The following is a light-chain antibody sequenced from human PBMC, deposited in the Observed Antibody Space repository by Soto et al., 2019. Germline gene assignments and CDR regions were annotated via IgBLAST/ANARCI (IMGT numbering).Light chain of an antibody. CDR2: AAS. CDR3: QQAYTFPFT. V-gene: IGKV1-12*01. CDR1: QGISTW. Sequence: DIQMTQSPSSVSASVGDRVTITCRASQGISTWLAWYQQKPGRAPKLLIYAASSLQSEVPSRLSGTGSWTDFSLTISSLQPEDFATYYCQQAYTFPFTFGPGTKVDIK. J-gene: IGKJ3*01.